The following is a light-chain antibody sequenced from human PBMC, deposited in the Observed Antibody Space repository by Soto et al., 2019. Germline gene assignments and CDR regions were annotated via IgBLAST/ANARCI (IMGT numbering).Light chain of an antibody. V-gene: IGKV3-20*01. CDR1: QSVGSSY. CDR3: QQYGSSAYT. J-gene: IGKJ2*01. Sequence: EIVLTQSPGTQSLSPGERATLSCRASQSVGSSYLAWYQQKPGQAPRLLIYGASSRATGIPDRFSGSGSGTDFTLTISRLEPEDFAVYYCQQYGSSAYTFGQGTKLEIK. CDR2: GAS.